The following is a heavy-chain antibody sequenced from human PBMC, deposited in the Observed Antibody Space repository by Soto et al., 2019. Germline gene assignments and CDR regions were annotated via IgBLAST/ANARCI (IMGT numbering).Heavy chain of an antibody. Sequence: EVQLVESGGGLVQPGGSLRLSCVASGFSLSSYAMKWVRQAPGKGLEWIAYMTDSGTNVYYADSVRGRFTISRDIAKSSVYLQMNSLRAEDTAVYYCARDEYGDVWSKGTTVTVSS. CDR1: GFSLSSYA. V-gene: IGHV3-48*01. CDR3: ARDEYGDV. J-gene: IGHJ6*04. CDR2: MTDSGTNV. D-gene: IGHD4-17*01.